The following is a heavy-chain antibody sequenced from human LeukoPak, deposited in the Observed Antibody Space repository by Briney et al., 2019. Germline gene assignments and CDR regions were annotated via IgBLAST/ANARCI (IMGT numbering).Heavy chain of an antibody. D-gene: IGHD3-22*01. V-gene: IGHV3-53*01. CDR2: IYSGGST. CDR1: GFTVSSNY. Sequence: GGSLRLSCAASGFTVSSNYMSWVRQAPGKGLEWVSVIYSGGSTYHADSVKGRFTISRDNSKNTLYLQMNSLRAEDTAVYYCARRYDSSGYYYFWGQGTLVTVSS. CDR3: ARRYDSSGYYYF. J-gene: IGHJ4*02.